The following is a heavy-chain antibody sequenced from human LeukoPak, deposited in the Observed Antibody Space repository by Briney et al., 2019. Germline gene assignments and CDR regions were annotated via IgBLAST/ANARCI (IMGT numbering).Heavy chain of an antibody. Sequence: GGSLRLSCAASGFTVSSNYMSWVRQAPGKGLEWVSVIYSGGSTYYADSVKGRFTISRDNSKNTLYLQMNSLRAEDTAVYYCARRITIFGPFDYWGQGTLVTVSS. V-gene: IGHV3-53*01. CDR3: ARRITIFGPFDY. D-gene: IGHD3-3*01. J-gene: IGHJ4*02. CDR2: IYSGGST. CDR1: GFTVSSNY.